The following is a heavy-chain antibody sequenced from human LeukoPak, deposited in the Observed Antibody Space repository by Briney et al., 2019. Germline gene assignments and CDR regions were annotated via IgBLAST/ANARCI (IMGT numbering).Heavy chain of an antibody. J-gene: IGHJ4*01. CDR2: MNPNSGNT. V-gene: IGHV1-8*02. Sequence: ASVKVSCKASGGTFSSYAISWVRQAPGQGLEWMGWMNPNSGNTGYAQKFQGRVTMTRNTSTSTAYMELSSLRSEDTAVYYCARAGDSSGWYYWGHGTLVTVSS. CDR1: GGTFSSYA. CDR3: ARAGDSSGWYY. D-gene: IGHD6-19*01.